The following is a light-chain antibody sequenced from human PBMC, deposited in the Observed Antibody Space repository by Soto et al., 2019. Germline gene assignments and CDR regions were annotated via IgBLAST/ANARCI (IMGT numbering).Light chain of an antibody. V-gene: IGKV3-15*01. CDR3: QQYNNWPWT. J-gene: IGKJ1*01. CDR2: VAS. Sequence: EILKTHSKSPLCVSQWERATLSFTSSQIVSINLSWYQQKPGQAPSLLIYVASTRATGIPARFSGSGPGTEFTLTISSLQSEDFAVYYCQQYNNWPWTFGQGTKVDIK. CDR1: QIVSIN.